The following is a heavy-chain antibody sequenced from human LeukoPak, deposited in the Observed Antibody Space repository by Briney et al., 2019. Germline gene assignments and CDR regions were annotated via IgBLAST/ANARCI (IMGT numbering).Heavy chain of an antibody. CDR1: GFTFSSYA. D-gene: IGHD3-10*01. V-gene: IGHV3-23*01. J-gene: IGHJ4*02. CDR2: ISGSGGST. CDR3: AKFSIWFGESGDY. Sequence: GGALRLSCADSGFTFSSYAMSGGRQAPGEGLEWGSAISGSGGSTYYADSVKGRFTISRDNSKNTLYLQMNSLRAEDTAVYYCAKFSIWFGESGDYWGQGTLVTVSS.